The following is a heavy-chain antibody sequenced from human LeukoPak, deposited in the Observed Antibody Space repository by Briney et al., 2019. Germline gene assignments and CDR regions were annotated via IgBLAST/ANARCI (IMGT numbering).Heavy chain of an antibody. CDR1: GGTFSSYA. D-gene: IGHD2-2*02. CDR3: ARGYCSSTSCYTQYNWFDP. CDR2: IIPIFGTA. V-gene: IGHV1-69*05. J-gene: IGHJ5*02. Sequence: SVTVSCKASGGTFSSYAISWVRQAPGQGLEWMGGIIPIFGTANYAQKFQGRVTITTDESTSTAYMELSSLRSEDTAVYYCARGYCSSTSCYTQYNWFDPWGQGTLVTVSS.